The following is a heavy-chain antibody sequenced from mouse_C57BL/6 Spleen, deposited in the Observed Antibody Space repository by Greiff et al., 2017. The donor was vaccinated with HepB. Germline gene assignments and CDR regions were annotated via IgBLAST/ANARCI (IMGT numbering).Heavy chain of an antibody. CDR1: GYTFTSYW. Sequence: VQLQQPGAELVKPGASVKLSCKASGYTFTSYWMHWVKQRPGQGLEWIGMIHPNSGSTNYNEKFKSKATLTVDKSSSTAYMQLSSLTSEDSAVYYGAREDGSSYGGAVDYWGQGTSVTVSS. V-gene: IGHV1-64*01. J-gene: IGHJ4*01. CDR2: IHPNSGST. D-gene: IGHD1-1*01. CDR3: AREDGSSYGGAVDY.